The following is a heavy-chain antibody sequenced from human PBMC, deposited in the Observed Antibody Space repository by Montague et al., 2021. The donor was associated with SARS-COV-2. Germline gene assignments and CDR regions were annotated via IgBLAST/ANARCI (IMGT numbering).Heavy chain of an antibody. CDR2: IFHSGTI. CDR3: ATLSRRTAAGTRDYFGLDA. V-gene: IGHV4-4*02. Sequence: SETLSLTCRVSGDSISTSTWWTWVRQTPGKGLEWIGEIFHSGTINYNPSLKGRVSISVDKSNNQFSLRLSSLIAADTAVHYCATLSRRTAAGTRDYFGLDAWGQGTTVVVSS. J-gene: IGHJ6*02. CDR1: GDSISTSTW. D-gene: IGHD6-13*01.